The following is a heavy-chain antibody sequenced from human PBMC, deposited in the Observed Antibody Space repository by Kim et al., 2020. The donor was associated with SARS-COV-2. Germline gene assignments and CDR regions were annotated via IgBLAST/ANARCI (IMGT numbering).Heavy chain of an antibody. CDR3: AKEAATILSRLDV. CDR1: GFTVTSSA. V-gene: IGHV3-23*01. D-gene: IGHD2-15*01. Sequence: GGSLRLSCAASGFTVTSSAMSWVRQAPGKGLEWISVITASGDQTYYADYVKGRFTISRDNSKNTLYLQMNSLRAEDTAVYYCAKEAATILSRLDVWGQGT. CDR2: ITASGDQT. J-gene: IGHJ6*02.